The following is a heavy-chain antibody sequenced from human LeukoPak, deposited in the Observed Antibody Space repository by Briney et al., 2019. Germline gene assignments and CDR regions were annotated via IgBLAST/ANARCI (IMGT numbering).Heavy chain of an antibody. CDR3: APAGCRCFDL. J-gene: IGHJ2*01. CDR2: ISSSSSTI. CDR1: AITLHTYG. Sequence: GGSLRFSFRAPAITLHTYGSAGFRQPPGKGLEWLSYISSSSSTIYYADSVKGRFTISRDNANNSLYLQMNSLRDEDTAVYYCAPAGCRCFDLWGRGTLVTVSS. D-gene: IGHD6-13*01. V-gene: IGHV3-48*02.